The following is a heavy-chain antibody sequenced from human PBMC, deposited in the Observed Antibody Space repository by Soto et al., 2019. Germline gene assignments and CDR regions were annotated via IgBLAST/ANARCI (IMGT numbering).Heavy chain of an antibody. V-gene: IGHV3-23*01. D-gene: IGHD6-13*01. Sequence: GESLKISCVVSGFIPSSYAMSWVRQAPGKGLEWVSGISGSGGATAYADSVKGRFTISRDNSKNTLYLHMNSLSAEDTAIYYCAKDAIMVSSSLNYFDFWGQGAMVTVSS. CDR2: ISGSGGAT. CDR1: GFIPSSYA. J-gene: IGHJ4*02. CDR3: AKDAIMVSSSLNYFDF.